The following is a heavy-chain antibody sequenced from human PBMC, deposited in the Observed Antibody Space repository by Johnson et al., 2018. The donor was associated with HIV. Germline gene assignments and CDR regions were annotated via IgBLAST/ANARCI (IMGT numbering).Heavy chain of an antibody. Sequence: QMLLVESGGGLVKPGGSLRLSCAASGFTFSDYYMSWIRQAPGKGLEWVSYISSSGSTIYYADSVKGRFTISRDNAKYSLYLQMNSLRTEDTAVYYCAKYLGTHIVGAEGAFDIWGQGTMVTVSS. J-gene: IGHJ3*02. CDR2: ISSSGSTI. D-gene: IGHD1-26*01. CDR1: GFTFSDYY. CDR3: AKYLGTHIVGAEGAFDI. V-gene: IGHV3-11*04.